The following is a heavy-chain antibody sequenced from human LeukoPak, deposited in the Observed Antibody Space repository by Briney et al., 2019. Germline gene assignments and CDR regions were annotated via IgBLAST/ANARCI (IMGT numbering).Heavy chain of an antibody. D-gene: IGHD2-2*02. Sequence: PGGSLRLSCAASGFTFSSYAMHWVRPAPGKGLEWVAVISYDGSNKYYADSVKGRFTISRDNSKNTLYLQMNSLRAEDTAVYYCARGPRYCSSTSCYKEAEFYFDYWGQGTLVTVSS. J-gene: IGHJ4*02. CDR1: GFTFSSYA. CDR3: ARGPRYCSSTSCYKEAEFYFDY. V-gene: IGHV3-30-3*01. CDR2: ISYDGSNK.